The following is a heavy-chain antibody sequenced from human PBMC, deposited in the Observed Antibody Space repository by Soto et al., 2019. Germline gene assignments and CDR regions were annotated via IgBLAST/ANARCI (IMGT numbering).Heavy chain of an antibody. CDR2: ISSSSSYT. J-gene: IGHJ6*02. D-gene: IGHD6-13*01. CDR1: GFTFSDYY. CDR3: ARGPPGIAAAGNYGIDV. V-gene: IGHV3-11*06. Sequence: QVQLVESGGGLVKPGGSLRLSCAASGFTFSDYYMSWIRQAPGKGLAWVSYISSSSSYTNYADSVKGRFTISRDNAKNSLYLQMNSLRAEDTAVYYCARGPPGIAAAGNYGIDVWGQGTTVTVSS.